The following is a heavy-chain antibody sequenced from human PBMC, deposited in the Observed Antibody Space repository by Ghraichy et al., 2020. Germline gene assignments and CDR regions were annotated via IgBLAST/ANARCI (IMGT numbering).Heavy chain of an antibody. CDR1: GGSISSYY. CDR2: MSYSGSS. D-gene: IGHD6-13*01. J-gene: IGHJ6*03. V-gene: IGHV4-59*01. Sequence: SETLSLTCIVSGGSISSYYWSWIRQTPGNGLEWIGYMSYSGSSNYNPSLKNRVTLSVETSKNQFSLKLSSVTAADTAVYYCARLRIGSWFSDMDVWGKGTTVTVSS. CDR3: ARLRIGSWFSDMDV.